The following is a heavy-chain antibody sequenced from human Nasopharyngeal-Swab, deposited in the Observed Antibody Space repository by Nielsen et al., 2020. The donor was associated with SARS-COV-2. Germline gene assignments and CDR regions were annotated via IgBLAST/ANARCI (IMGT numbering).Heavy chain of an antibody. D-gene: IGHD6-13*01. J-gene: IGHJ4*02. Sequence: GESLKISCVASGFTFSSYAMSWVRQAPGKGQEWVAASRGSGGSTYYADSVKGRFTIYRANSKTTLYLHMNSLRAEDTAVYYCPKATSPIAAAGTSPFDYWGQGTLVTVSS. CDR3: PKATSPIAAAGTSPFDY. CDR2: SRGSGGST. CDR1: GFTFSSYA. V-gene: IGHV3-23*01.